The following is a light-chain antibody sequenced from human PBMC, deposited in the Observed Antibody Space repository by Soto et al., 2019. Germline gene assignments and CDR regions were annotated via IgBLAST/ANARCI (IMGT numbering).Light chain of an antibody. J-gene: IGLJ2*01. CDR2: DSN. CDR3: GTWDSSLSAVV. CDR1: SSNIGDNY. Sequence: QSVLTQPPSVSAAPGQKVTISCSGTSSNIGDNYVSWYQQLPGTAPKLLMYDSNNRPSGIPDRFSGSKSGTSATLGITGLQTGDEADYYCGTWDSSLSAVVFGGGTKVTVL. V-gene: IGLV1-51*01.